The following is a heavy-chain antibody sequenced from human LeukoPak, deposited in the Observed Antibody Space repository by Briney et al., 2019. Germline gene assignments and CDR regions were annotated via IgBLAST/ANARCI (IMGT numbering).Heavy chain of an antibody. D-gene: IGHD2-2*01. V-gene: IGHV3-48*03. CDR3: ARGGYCSSSICYSLNAFDI. J-gene: IGHJ3*02. Sequence: GGSLRLSCAASGLTFSSYEMNWVRQAPGKGLEWVSYISAGGSTIYYADSVKGRFTISRDNAKNSVYLQMNSLRAEDTAAYYCARGGYCSSSICYSLNAFDIWGQGTMFTVSS. CDR2: ISAGGSTI. CDR1: GLTFSSYE.